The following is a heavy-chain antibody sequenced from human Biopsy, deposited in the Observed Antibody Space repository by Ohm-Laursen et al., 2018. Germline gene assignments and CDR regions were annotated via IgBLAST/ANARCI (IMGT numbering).Heavy chain of an antibody. CDR2: RFHSGSP. D-gene: IGHD3/OR15-3a*01. V-gene: IGHV4-59*08. CDR3: VRLNRRGNIIFFDY. CDR1: GDSITADF. Sequence: SDTLSLTCTVSGDSITADFWTWIRQTPGERLEWIGYRFHSGSPMYNPSLRSRVTISVDTSKSQFSLSLPSVTAADTAVYYCVRLNRRGNIIFFDYWGRGTLVTVSS. J-gene: IGHJ4*02.